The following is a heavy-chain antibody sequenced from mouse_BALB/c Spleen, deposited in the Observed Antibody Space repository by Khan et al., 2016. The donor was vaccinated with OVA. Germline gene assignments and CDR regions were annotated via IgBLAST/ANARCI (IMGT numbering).Heavy chain of an antibody. J-gene: IGHJ2*01. CDR1: GYTFTDYA. CDR2: ISTYSGST. D-gene: IGHD2-3*01. CDR3: ASPAYDGYYDY. V-gene: IGHV1S137*01. Sequence: QVRLQQSGPELVRPGVSVKISCKGSGYTFTDYAMYWVKQSHAKSLEWIGLISTYSGSTNYNQKFKGKVTMTVDKSSSAAYMELARLTSEDSAIYYCASPAYDGYYDYWGQGTALTVSS.